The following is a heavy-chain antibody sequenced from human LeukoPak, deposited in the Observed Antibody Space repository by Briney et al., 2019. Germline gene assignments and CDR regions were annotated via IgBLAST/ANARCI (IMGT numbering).Heavy chain of an antibody. CDR3: ARGSEYDFWSGYYD. J-gene: IGHJ4*02. Sequence: SVKVSCKASGGTFSSYSISWVRQAPGQGLEWMGRIIPILGIANYAQKFQGRVTITAARSTSTAYMELSSLRFEDTAVYYCARGSEYDFWSGYYDWGQGTLVTVSS. CDR2: IIPILGIA. V-gene: IGHV1-69*04. D-gene: IGHD3-3*01. CDR1: GGTFSSYS.